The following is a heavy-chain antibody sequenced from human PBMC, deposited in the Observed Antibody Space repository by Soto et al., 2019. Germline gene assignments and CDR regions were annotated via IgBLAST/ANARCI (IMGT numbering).Heavy chain of an antibody. J-gene: IGHJ4*02. CDR3: AREDYGSGSYSPRDY. CDR1: GFTFDDYG. Sequence: GGSLRLSCAASGFTFDDYGMSWVRQAPGKGLEWVSGINWNGGSTGYADSVKGRFTISRDNAKNSLYLQMNSLRAEDTALYYCAREDYGSGSYSPRDYWGQGTLVTVSS. CDR2: INWNGGST. D-gene: IGHD3-10*01. V-gene: IGHV3-20*04.